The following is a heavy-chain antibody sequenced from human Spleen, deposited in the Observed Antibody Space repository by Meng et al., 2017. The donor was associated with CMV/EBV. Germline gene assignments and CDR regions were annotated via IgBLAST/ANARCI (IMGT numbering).Heavy chain of an antibody. V-gene: IGHV3-33*01. J-gene: IGHJ4*02. CDR3: AFSSPISPLGY. Sequence: LSLTCAASGIIFNSHGIHWLRQAPGKGLEWVAFMWLDGTERYNGNIVKGRFSGSRDKSKNTVFLQLSSLRVEDTAVYYCAFSSPISPLGYWGQGTLVTVSS. CDR2: MWLDGTER. D-gene: IGHD2-15*01. CDR1: GIIFNSHG.